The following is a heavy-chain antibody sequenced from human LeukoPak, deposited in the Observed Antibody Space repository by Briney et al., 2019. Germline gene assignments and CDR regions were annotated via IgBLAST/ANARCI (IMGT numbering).Heavy chain of an antibody. Sequence: GGSLRLSCAASGFTFTDSFMTWIRQAPGKGLEWVSDINGSGGTTYYADSVKGRFTISRDNSKNTLYLQMNSLRAEDTAVYYCASINGDSSSFRYFDYWGQGTLVTVSS. CDR3: ASINGDSSSFRYFDY. J-gene: IGHJ4*02. D-gene: IGHD6-13*01. CDR1: GFTFTDSF. CDR2: INGSGGTT. V-gene: IGHV3-23*01.